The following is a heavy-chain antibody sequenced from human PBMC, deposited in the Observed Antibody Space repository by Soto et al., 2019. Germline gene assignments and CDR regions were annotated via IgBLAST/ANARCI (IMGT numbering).Heavy chain of an antibody. CDR1: GFTFRSDG. J-gene: IGHJ6*02. Sequence: HVQVVESGGGVVQPGRSLRLSCATSGFTFRSDGMHWVRQAPGKGLEWVAFVWPDGSKKYYGDSVKDRFTISRDNSNNTLYLQMNSLRAEDTAIYYCAREEPGDYDNFYYGMDVWGQGTTVTVSS. D-gene: IGHD4-17*01. CDR3: AREEPGDYDNFYYGMDV. V-gene: IGHV3-33*01. CDR2: VWPDGSKK.